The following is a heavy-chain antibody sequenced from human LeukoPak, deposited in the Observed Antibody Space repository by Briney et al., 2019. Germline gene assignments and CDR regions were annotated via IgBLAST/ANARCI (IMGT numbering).Heavy chain of an antibody. J-gene: IGHJ5*02. Sequence: SETLSLTCAVYGVSFSGYYWSWIRQPPGKGLEWIGEINHSGSTNYNPSLKSRVTISVDTSKNQFSLKLSSVTAADTAVYNCARIAVNWFDRWGQGTLVTVSS. CDR1: GVSFSGYY. CDR2: INHSGST. V-gene: IGHV4-34*01. CDR3: ARIAVNWFDR.